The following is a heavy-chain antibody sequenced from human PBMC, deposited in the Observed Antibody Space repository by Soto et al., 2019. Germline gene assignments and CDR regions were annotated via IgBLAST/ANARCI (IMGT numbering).Heavy chain of an antibody. CDR1: GGSISSSNW. J-gene: IGHJ5*02. CDR2: IYHSGST. Sequence: SETLSLTCAVSGGSISSSNWWSWVRQPPGTGLEWIGEIYHSGSTNYNPSLKSRDTISVDKSKNQFSLKLSSVTAADTAVYYCARDWHKQHGGWWFDPWGQGTRLTVSS. D-gene: IGHD6-13*01. V-gene: IGHV4-4*02. CDR3: ARDWHKQHGGWWFDP.